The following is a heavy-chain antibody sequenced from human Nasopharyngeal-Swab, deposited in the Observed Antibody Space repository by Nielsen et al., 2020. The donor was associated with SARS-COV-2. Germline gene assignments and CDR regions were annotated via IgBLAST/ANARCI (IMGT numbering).Heavy chain of an antibody. CDR2: IDVDGSTT. V-gene: IGHV3-74*01. CDR3: TRGGYTHSMDV. J-gene: IGHJ6*02. CDR1: GFTINTYW. Sequence: GESLKISCAASGFTINTYWMFWVRQAPGTGLVWVSHIDVDGSTTNYADSVQGRFTISRDNAKNTLSLQMNSLRDEDSAMYYCTRGGYTHSMDVWGQGTTVTVSS. D-gene: IGHD5-18*01.